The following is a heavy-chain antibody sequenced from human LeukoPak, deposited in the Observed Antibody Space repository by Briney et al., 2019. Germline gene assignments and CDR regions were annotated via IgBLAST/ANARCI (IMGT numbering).Heavy chain of an antibody. V-gene: IGHV4-39*01. J-gene: IGHJ4*02. Sequence: PSETLSLTCTVSGGSISSSSYYWGWIRQPPGKGLEWIGSIYYSGSTYYNPSLKSRVTISVDTSKNQFSLKLSSVTAADTAVYYCARSSEEQWLVVGYWGQGTLVTVSS. CDR2: IYYSGST. CDR3: ARSSEEQWLVVGY. CDR1: GGSISSSSYY. D-gene: IGHD6-19*01.